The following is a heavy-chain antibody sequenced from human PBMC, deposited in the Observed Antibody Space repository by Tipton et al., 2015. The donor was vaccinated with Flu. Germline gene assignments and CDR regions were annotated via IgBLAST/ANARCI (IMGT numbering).Heavy chain of an antibody. CDR2: IYTNGRT. CDR1: GGSISSGSYF. CDR3: ARDQCNWGPCDYYYGMDV. D-gene: IGHD7-27*01. Sequence: TLSLTCIVSGGSISSGSYFWSWIRQPAGKGLQWIARIYTNGRTNYNPSLESRVTMSVDTSKNQFSLKLRSVTAADTAVYYCARDQCNWGPCDYYYGMDVWGQGTTVSVSS. V-gene: IGHV4-61*02. J-gene: IGHJ6*02.